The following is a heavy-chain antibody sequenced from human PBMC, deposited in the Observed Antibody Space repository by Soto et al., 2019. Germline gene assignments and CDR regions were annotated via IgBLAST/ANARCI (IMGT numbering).Heavy chain of an antibody. CDR1: GFTFSSYW. J-gene: IGHJ5*02. Sequence: GGSLRLSCAASGFTFSSYWMHWVRQAPGKGLVWVSRINSDGSSTSYADSVKGRFTISRDNAKNTLYLQMNSLRAEDTAVYYCARTDPYNIVVVPAAMPDRGGWFDPWGQGTLVTVSS. CDR2: INSDGSST. V-gene: IGHV3-74*01. D-gene: IGHD2-2*01. CDR3: ARTDPYNIVVVPAAMPDRGGWFDP.